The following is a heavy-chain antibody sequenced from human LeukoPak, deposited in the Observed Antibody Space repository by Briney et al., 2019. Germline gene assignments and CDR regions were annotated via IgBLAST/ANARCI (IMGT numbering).Heavy chain of an antibody. V-gene: IGHV4-39*01. Sequence: SETLSLTCTVSGGSISTSTYFWGWIRQTPGKGLEWIGNIYYNGTTYYDPSLKGRVTISVDASKNQFSLKLNSVTAADTAVYYCARLKGSGYYDRDGYYYFDYWGQGTLVTVSS. CDR2: IYYNGTT. CDR1: GGSISTSTYF. D-gene: IGHD3-22*01. CDR3: ARLKGSGYYDRDGYYYFDY. J-gene: IGHJ4*02.